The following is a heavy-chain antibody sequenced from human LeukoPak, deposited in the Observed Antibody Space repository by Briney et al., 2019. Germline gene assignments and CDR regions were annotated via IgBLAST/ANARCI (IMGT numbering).Heavy chain of an antibody. CDR3: ARDCPYIAVAGIRSDAFDI. D-gene: IGHD6-19*01. CDR2: INPRGGST. J-gene: IGHJ3*02. Sequence: ASVKVSCKASGYTFTSYYMHWVRQAPGQGLEWMGIINPRGGSTSYAQKFQGRVTMTRDMSTSTVYMELSSLRSEDTAVYYCARDCPYIAVAGIRSDAFDIWGQGTMVTVSS. V-gene: IGHV1-46*01. CDR1: GYTFTSYY.